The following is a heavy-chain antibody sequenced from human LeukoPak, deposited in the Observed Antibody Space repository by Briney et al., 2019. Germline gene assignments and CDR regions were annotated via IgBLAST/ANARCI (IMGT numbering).Heavy chain of an antibody. J-gene: IGHJ4*02. V-gene: IGHV4-30-4*07. CDR3: ARSSRMYYYDSSGYRPTDY. Sequence: SQTLSLTCAVSGGSISSGGYSWNWIRQPTGKGLEWIGYIYNSGSTSYNPSLKSRVTISVDTSKNQFSLKLSSVTAADTAVYYCARSSRMYYYDSSGYRPTDYWGQGTLVTVSS. CDR1: GGSISSGGYS. D-gene: IGHD3-22*01. CDR2: IYNSGST.